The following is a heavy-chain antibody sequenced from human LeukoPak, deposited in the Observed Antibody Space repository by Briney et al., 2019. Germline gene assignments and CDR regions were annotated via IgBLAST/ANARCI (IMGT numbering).Heavy chain of an antibody. CDR2: ILIDGSQE. V-gene: IGHV3-33*02. Sequence: GRSLRLSCAASGFTFSSYGMHWVRQAPGKGLEWVAVILIDGSQEKYADYAKGRFTISRDDSKNTLFLQMDSLRAEDTAVYYCARDDALGDNVWGQGTMVTVSS. CDR3: ARDDALGDNV. J-gene: IGHJ3*01. CDR1: GFTFSSYG. D-gene: IGHD3-16*01.